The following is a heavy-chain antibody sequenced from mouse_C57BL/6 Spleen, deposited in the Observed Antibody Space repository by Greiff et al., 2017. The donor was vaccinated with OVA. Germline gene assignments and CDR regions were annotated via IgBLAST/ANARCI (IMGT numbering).Heavy chain of an antibody. CDR1: GYTFTSYW. D-gene: IGHD3-2*02. V-gene: IGHV1-61*01. J-gene: IGHJ3*01. CDR3: ARSGELRLGFAY. CDR2: IYPSDSET. Sequence: QVQLQQPGAELVRPGSSVKLSCTASGYTFTSYWMDWVKQRPGQGLEWIGNIYPSDSETHYNQKFKDKATFTVDKSTSTAYMQLSSLTSEDAAVDDGARSGELRLGFAYWGQGTLVTVSA.